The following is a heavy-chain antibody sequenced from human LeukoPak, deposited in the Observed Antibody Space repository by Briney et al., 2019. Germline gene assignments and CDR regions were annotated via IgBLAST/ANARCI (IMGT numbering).Heavy chain of an antibody. CDR2: INHSGST. Sequence: SETLSLTCAVYGGSFSGYYWSWIRQPPGKGLEWIGEINHSGSTNYNPSLKSRVTISVDTSKNQFSLKLSSVTAEDTAVYYCARDLGGSYLGYWGQGTLVTVSS. V-gene: IGHV4-34*01. CDR1: GGSFSGYY. J-gene: IGHJ4*02. CDR3: ARDLGGSYLGY. D-gene: IGHD1-26*01.